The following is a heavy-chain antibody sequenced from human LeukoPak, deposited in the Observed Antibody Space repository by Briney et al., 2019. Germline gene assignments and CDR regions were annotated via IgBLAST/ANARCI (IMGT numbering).Heavy chain of an antibody. V-gene: IGHV3-21*01. CDR1: GFTFSSYS. CDR3: ARAYDYDFWSGYRTNWFDP. J-gene: IGHJ5*02. CDR2: ISSSSSYI. Sequence: PGGSLRLSCAASGFTFSSYSMNWVRQAPGKGLEWVSSISSSSSYIYYAGSVKGRFTISRDNAKNSLYLQMNSLRAEDTAVYYCARAYDYDFWSGYRTNWFDPWGQGTLVTVSS. D-gene: IGHD3-3*01.